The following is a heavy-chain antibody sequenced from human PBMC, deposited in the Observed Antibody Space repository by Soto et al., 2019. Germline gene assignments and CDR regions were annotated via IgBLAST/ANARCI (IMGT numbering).Heavy chain of an antibody. CDR1: GFNLDGYA. CDR3: AKELRRIEFYYYGMDV. CDR2: ITGSGGEA. J-gene: IGHJ6*02. D-gene: IGHD3-10*01. Sequence: EVQLLESGGGLVHPGGSLRLSCAASGFNLDGYAMGWVRQAPGKGLEWVSGITGSGGEAYYANSVKGRFIISRDTSKKMVFLEMNSLRAEDTAVYDCAKELRRIEFYYYGMDVWGQGTTVTVSS. V-gene: IGHV3-23*01.